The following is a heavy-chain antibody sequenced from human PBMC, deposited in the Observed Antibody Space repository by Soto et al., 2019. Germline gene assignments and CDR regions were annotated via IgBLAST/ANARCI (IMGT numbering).Heavy chain of an antibody. Sequence: GGSLRLSCAASGFTFSSYAMSWVRQAPGKGLEWVSAISGSGGSTYYADSVKGRFTISRDNSKNTLYLQMNSLRAEDTAVYYCAKHDYGDYGVYYYYYMDVWGKGTTVTVSS. J-gene: IGHJ6*03. V-gene: IGHV3-23*01. D-gene: IGHD4-17*01. CDR3: AKHDYGDYGVYYYYYMDV. CDR2: ISGSGGST. CDR1: GFTFSSYA.